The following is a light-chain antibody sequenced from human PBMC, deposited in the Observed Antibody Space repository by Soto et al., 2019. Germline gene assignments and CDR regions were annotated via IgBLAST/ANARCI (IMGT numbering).Light chain of an antibody. CDR2: DVG. CDR3: SSYTSSSTLHV. Sequence: QSVLTQPASVSGSPGQSITISCTGTSSDVGGYNYVSWYQQHPGKAPKLMIYDVGNRPSGVSNRFSGSKSGNTASLTISGLQAEDEADYYCSSYTSSSTLHVFGTGTKVTVL. CDR1: SSDVGGYNY. J-gene: IGLJ1*01. V-gene: IGLV2-14*01.